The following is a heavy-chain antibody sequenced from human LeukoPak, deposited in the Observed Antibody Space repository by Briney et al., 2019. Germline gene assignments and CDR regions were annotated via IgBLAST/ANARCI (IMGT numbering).Heavy chain of an antibody. Sequence: SVKVSCKASGGTFSSYAISWVRQAPGQGLEWMGGIIPIFGTANYAQKFQGRVTITADESTSTAYMELSSLRSEDTAVYYCARCSGSYSYYYYYGMDVWGQGTTVTVSS. V-gene: IGHV1-69*13. CDR2: IIPIFGTA. CDR1: GGTFSSYA. CDR3: ARCSGSYSYYYYYGMDV. D-gene: IGHD3-10*02. J-gene: IGHJ6*02.